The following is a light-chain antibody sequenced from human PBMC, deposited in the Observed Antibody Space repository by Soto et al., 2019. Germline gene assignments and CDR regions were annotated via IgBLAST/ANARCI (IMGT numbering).Light chain of an antibody. Sequence: EIVLTQSPATLSLSPGERATLSCRASQSVSSYLAWYQQKPGQAPRLLIYDASNRATGIPARFSGSGSGTDFTLTISSLEPEDFAVYYCQQRRNGPPTFGGGTKVEIK. CDR3: QQRRNGPPT. V-gene: IGKV3-11*01. CDR1: QSVSSY. CDR2: DAS. J-gene: IGKJ4*01.